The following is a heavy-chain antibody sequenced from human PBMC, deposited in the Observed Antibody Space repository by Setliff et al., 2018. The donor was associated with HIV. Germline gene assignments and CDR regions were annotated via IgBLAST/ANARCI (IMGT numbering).Heavy chain of an antibody. CDR3: ARDNGRYFDRGWFDP. Sequence: ETLSLSCAASGFTFSNYSMNWVRQTPGKGLEWVSSISASATYIYYADSVKGRFTISRDNAENSLYLQMNSLRAEDTAVYYCARDNGRYFDRGWFDPWGQGARVTVSS. V-gene: IGHV3-21*01. J-gene: IGHJ5*02. D-gene: IGHD3-9*01. CDR2: ISASATYI. CDR1: GFTFSNYS.